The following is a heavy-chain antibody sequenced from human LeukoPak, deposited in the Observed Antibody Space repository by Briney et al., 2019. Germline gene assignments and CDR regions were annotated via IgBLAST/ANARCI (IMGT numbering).Heavy chain of an antibody. J-gene: IGHJ4*02. CDR3: ARVGDGNSDY. Sequence: PSETLSLTCTVSGGSISTYYWSWIRQSPGKGLEWIGYIYYSGNTNKNPSLKSRLIISVDTSKNQFSLRLSSVTAADTAVYYCARVGDGNSDYWGQGTLVTVSS. CDR1: GGSISTYY. CDR2: IYYSGNT. V-gene: IGHV4-59*01.